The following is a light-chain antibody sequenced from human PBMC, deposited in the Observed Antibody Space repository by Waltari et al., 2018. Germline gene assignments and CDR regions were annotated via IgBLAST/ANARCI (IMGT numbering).Light chain of an antibody. V-gene: IGLV2-14*03. J-gene: IGLJ2*01. CDR2: GVT. CDR1: NRDIANYDY. CDR3: SSYTSSRTS. Sequence: QSALTQPAVVTGSPGQSLTISCTGSNRDIANYDYVSWYQQHPGKAPQLLIHGVTHRPSGVSDRFSGSKSGNTASLTISGLQPEDEAVYVCSSYTSSRTSFGEGTRLTVL.